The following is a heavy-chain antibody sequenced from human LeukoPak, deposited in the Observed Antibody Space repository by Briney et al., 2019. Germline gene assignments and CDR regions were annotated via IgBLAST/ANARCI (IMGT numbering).Heavy chain of an antibody. CDR2: INTSGST. Sequence: SETLSLTCTVSGGSVNDYYWNWIRQPAGKGLEWIGRINTSGSTSYNPSLKSRVTMSVDTSTNQFSLKLTSATAADTAVYYCARDGTPRSYDHWGQGTLVTVSS. CDR1: GGSVNDYY. CDR3: ARDGTPRSYDH. V-gene: IGHV4-4*07. J-gene: IGHJ4*02. D-gene: IGHD1-26*01.